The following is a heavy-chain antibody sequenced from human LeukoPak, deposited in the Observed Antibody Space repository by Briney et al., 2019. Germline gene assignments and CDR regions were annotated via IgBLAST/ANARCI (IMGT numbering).Heavy chain of an antibody. J-gene: IGHJ4*02. CDR2: IKSKTYGGTT. V-gene: IGHV3-15*01. CDR1: GFTFSNAW. Sequence: PGGALRLSCAASGFTFSNAWMSWVRQAPGRGLEGVGRIKSKTYGGTTDYAAPVKGRFTISRDDPKNTLYLQMNSLKTEDTAVYYCTTLWRVVVVTATTDDYWGQGTLVTVSS. CDR3: TTLWRVVVVTATTDDY. D-gene: IGHD2-21*02.